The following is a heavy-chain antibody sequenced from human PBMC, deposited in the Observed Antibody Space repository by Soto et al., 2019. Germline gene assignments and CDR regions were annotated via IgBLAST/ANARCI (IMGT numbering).Heavy chain of an antibody. CDR1: GYSFAGYW. CDR3: ARPNYYDKEDAFDI. Sequence: ESLKISCKGSGYSFAGYWITWVLQKPGKGLEWMGRIDPSDSQTYYSPSFQGQVTISADKSISTAYLQWSSLKASDTAMYYCARPNYYDKEDAFDIWGQGTMVTVSS. D-gene: IGHD3-22*01. CDR2: IDPSDSQT. J-gene: IGHJ3*02. V-gene: IGHV5-10-1*04.